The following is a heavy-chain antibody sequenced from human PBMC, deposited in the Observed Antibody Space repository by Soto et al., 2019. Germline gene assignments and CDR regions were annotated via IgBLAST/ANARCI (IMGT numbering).Heavy chain of an antibody. J-gene: IGHJ4*02. CDR1: GGSFSGYY. CDR3: AGGYSYAAYYFDY. Sequence: SETLSLTCXVXGGSFSGYYWSWIRQPPGKGLEWIGEINHSGSTNYNPSLKSRVTISVDTSKNQFSLKLSSVTAADTAVYYCAGGYSYAAYYFDYWGQGTLVTVSS. D-gene: IGHD5-18*01. V-gene: IGHV4-34*01. CDR2: INHSGST.